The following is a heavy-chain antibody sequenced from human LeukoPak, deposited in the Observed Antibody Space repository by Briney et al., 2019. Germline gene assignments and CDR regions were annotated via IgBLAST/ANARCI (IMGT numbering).Heavy chain of an antibody. D-gene: IGHD4-11*01. Sequence: SETLSLTCTVSGGSISSYYWSWIRQPAGKGLEWIGRIYTSGSTNYNPSLKSRVTMSVDTSKNQFSLELSSVTAADTAVYYCARIIDYTGWFDPWGQGTLVTVSS. J-gene: IGHJ5*02. CDR1: GGSISSYY. CDR3: ARIIDYTGWFDP. V-gene: IGHV4-4*07. CDR2: IYTSGST.